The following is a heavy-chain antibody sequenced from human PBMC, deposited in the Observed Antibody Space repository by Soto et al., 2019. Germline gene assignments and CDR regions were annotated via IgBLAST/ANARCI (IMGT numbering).Heavy chain of an antibody. CDR3: AKDRRGDYSFDY. CDR2: ISGSGGST. CDR1: GFTFSSYA. D-gene: IGHD4-17*01. Sequence: EVQLLESGGGLVQPGGSLRLSCAASGFTFSSYAMSWVRQAPGKGLEWVSAISGSGGSTYYADSVKGRFTISRDNSKNTLYLQMNRLRAEDTAVYYCAKDRRGDYSFDYWGQGTLVIVSS. J-gene: IGHJ4*02. V-gene: IGHV3-23*01.